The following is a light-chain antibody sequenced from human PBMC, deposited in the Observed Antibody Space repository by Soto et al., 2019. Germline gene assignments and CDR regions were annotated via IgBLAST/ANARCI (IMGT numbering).Light chain of an antibody. J-gene: IGLJ2*01. CDR3: SSYTTNSTLE. CDR1: SSDVGGYNY. Sequence: QSVLTQPPSASGSPGQSVTISCTGTSSDVGGYNYVSWYQHHPGKAPKLMIYEVSYRPSGVSNRFSGSKSGNTASLTISGLQAEDDADYYCSSYTTNSTLEFGGGTKLTVL. V-gene: IGLV2-14*01. CDR2: EVS.